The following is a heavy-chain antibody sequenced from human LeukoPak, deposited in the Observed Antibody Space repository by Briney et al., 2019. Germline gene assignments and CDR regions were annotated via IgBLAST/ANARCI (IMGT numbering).Heavy chain of an antibody. CDR2: IYYLGST. CDR1: GGSISRYY. CDR3: ARDRPGSYWYFDL. D-gene: IGHD3-10*01. Sequence: PSETLSLTCTVSGGSISRYYWSWIRQPPGKGLEWVGLIYYLGSTNYKPSLKSRVTISIDTSKNSFSLQLNSVIAADTAVYYCARDRPGSYWYFDLWGRGTLVTVSS. V-gene: IGHV4-59*01. J-gene: IGHJ2*01.